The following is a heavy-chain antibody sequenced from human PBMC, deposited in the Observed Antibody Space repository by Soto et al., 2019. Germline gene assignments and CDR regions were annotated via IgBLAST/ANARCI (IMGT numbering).Heavy chain of an antibody. CDR3: ARGTTVNGHNWFDS. D-gene: IGHD4-4*01. V-gene: IGHV1-46*03. CDR2: INPSGTIT. Sequence: QVQLVQSGAEVKKPGASVNVSCKASGYTFTSYYMHWVRQAPGKGLEWMGVINPSGTITTYAQKLQGRVTMTRETSAGTLYMGLRSLRSEDTAVYYCARGTTVNGHNWFDSWGQGTLVTVSS. CDR1: GYTFTSYY. J-gene: IGHJ5*01.